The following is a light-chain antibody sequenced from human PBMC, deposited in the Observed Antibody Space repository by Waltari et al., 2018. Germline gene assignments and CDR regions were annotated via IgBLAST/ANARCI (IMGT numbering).Light chain of an antibody. CDR3: MQGTHFPFT. CDR2: KVS. Sequence: VVMTQSPRSLPITPGQQAPMTCRSSQSLLHSNGNTYLSWFLQKPGQPPRRLIYKVSNRDSGVPDRFSGSGAGTDFTLKISRVEAEDVGVYYCMQGTHFPFTFGPGTKLDIK. J-gene: IGKJ3*01. CDR1: QSLLHSNGNTY. V-gene: IGKV2-30*02.